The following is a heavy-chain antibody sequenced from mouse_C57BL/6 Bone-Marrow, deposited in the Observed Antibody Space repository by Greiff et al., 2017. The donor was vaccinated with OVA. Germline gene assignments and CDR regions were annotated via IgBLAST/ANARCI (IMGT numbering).Heavy chain of an antibody. CDR1: GFSLTSYG. CDR3: ARREGYYGSSYGAMDY. CDR2: IWSGGST. J-gene: IGHJ4*01. Sequence: VKLMESGPGLVQPSQSLSITCTVSGFSLTSYGVHWVRQSPGKGLEWLGVIWSGGSTDYNAAFISRLSISKDNSKSQVFFKMNSLQADDTAIYYCARREGYYGSSYGAMDYWGQGTSVTVSS. D-gene: IGHD1-1*01. V-gene: IGHV2-2*01.